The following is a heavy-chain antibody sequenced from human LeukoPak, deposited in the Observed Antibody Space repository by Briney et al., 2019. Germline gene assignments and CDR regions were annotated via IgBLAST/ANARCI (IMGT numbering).Heavy chain of an antibody. CDR2: IYHSGSN. Sequence: SETLSLTCTVSGYSISSGYYWGWIRQPPGKGLEWIGSIYHSGSNYYNPSLKSRVTISVDTSKNQFSLKLSSVTAADTAVYYCARALRATVTSGGAFDIWGQGTMVTVSS. CDR1: GYSISSGYY. V-gene: IGHV4-38-2*02. J-gene: IGHJ3*02. CDR3: ARALRATVTSGGAFDI. D-gene: IGHD4-17*01.